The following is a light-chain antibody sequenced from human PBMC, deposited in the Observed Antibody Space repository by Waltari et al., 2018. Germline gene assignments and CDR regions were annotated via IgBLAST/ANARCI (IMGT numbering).Light chain of an antibody. J-gene: IGLJ3*02. CDR3: NSYTGSSSWV. CDR1: SSDVGFYNY. Sequence: QSALTQPPSLSGSPAPSLPIPCTGTSSDVGFYNYVSWYQQHPGKAPKLMIYDVSERPSGVSDRFSGSKSGNTASLTISGLQAEEEADYYCNSYTGSSSWVFGGGTKLTVL. CDR2: DVS. V-gene: IGLV2-8*01.